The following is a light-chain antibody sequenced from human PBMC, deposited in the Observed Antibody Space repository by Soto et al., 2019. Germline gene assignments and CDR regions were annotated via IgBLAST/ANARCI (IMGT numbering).Light chain of an antibody. Sequence: DIVLTQSPGTLSLSPGERATLPCRASQSVSSKYLAWYQQKPGQPPRVLIYGTSIRATGIPERFSGGGSGTDFTLTITRLESEDFAVYYCQQYGSSLFTFGPGTKVDF. CDR1: QSVSSKY. V-gene: IGKV3-20*01. CDR3: QQYGSSLFT. CDR2: GTS. J-gene: IGKJ3*01.